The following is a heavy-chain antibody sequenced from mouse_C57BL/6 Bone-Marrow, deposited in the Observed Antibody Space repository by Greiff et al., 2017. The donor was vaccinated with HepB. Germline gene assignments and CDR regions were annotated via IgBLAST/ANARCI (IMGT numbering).Heavy chain of an antibody. CDR3: SRDRFDYYFDY. D-gene: IGHD2-14*01. V-gene: IGHV5-6*01. J-gene: IGHJ2*01. Sequence: EVQRVESGGDLVRPGGSLKLSCAASGFTFSTSGMSWVRQTPDKRLEWVATINTGGIYTYYADRVRGRFTISKDSAKNTLFLLMSSLRSEDSGIYYCSRDRFDYYFDYWGQGTTLTVSS. CDR1: GFTFSTSG. CDR2: INTGGIYT.